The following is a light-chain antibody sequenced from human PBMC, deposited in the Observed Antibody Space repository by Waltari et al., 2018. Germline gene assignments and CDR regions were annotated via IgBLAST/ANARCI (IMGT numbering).Light chain of an antibody. Sequence: QSVLTHPPSASGTPGQRVTISCSGSSSTIGSNTVAWYEQFPGMAPRLLIYSNNERPSGVPDRFSGSKSGSSASLTISGLHFEDEADYYCATWDDSLNGRVFGGGTKLTVL. CDR2: SNN. J-gene: IGLJ3*02. CDR3: ATWDDSLNGRV. V-gene: IGLV1-44*01. CDR1: SSTIGSNT.